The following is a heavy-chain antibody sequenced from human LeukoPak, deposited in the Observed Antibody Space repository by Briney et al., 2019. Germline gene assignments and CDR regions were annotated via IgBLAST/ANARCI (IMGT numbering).Heavy chain of an antibody. J-gene: IGHJ4*02. V-gene: IGHV4-39*01. CDR1: GGSISSSSYY. CDR2: IYYSGST. D-gene: IGHD3-22*01. CDR3: ARGPTYYYDSSGYSTHGFFDY. Sequence: QASETLSLTCTVSGGSISSSSYYWGWIRQPPGKGLEWIGSIYYSGSTYYNPSLKSRVTISVDTSKNQFSLKLSSVTAADTAVYYCARGPTYYYDSSGYSTHGFFDYWGQGTLVTVSS.